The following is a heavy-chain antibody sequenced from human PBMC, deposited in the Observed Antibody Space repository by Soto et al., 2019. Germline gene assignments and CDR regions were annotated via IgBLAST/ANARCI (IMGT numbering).Heavy chain of an antibody. V-gene: IGHV2-26*01. J-gene: IGHJ6*02. CDR2: IFSNDEK. CDR3: ARIPSADYYYGMDV. D-gene: IGHD3-3*01. Sequence: QVTLKESGPVLVKPTGTLTLTCTVSGFSLSNARMGVSWIRQPPGKALEWLAHIFSNDEKSYSTSLKSRLTISKDTSKSQVVLTMTNMDPVDTATYYCARIPSADYYYGMDVWGQGTTVTVSS. CDR1: GFSLSNARMG.